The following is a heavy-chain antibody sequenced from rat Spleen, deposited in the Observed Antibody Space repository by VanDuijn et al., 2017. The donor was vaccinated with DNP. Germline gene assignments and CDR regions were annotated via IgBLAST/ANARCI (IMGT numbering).Heavy chain of an antibody. CDR2: ITSSGGST. Sequence: EVQLVESGGGLVQPGRSLKLSCAASGITFSNSGMHWIRQAPTKGLEWVASITSSGGSTYYPDSVKGRFTISRDNAKNTLYLQMNSLRSEDTAIYYCARGNYPGINTFDYWGQGVTVTVSS. J-gene: IGHJ2*01. CDR3: ARGNYPGINTFDY. D-gene: IGHD1-4*01. CDR1: GITFSNSG. V-gene: IGHV5-19*01.